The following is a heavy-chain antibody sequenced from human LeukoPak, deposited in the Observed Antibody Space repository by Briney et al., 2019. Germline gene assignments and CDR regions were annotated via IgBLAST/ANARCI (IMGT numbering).Heavy chain of an antibody. CDR3: ARGRGSGHKENWFDP. CDR2: MNPNSGNT. J-gene: IGHJ5*02. V-gene: IGHV1-8*01. Sequence: ASVKVSCKASGYTFTTYDINWVRQATGQGLEWMGLMNPNSGNTDYAQKFQGRVTMTRNTSISTAYMELSSLRSEDTAVYYCARGRGSGHKENWFDPWGQGTLVTVSS. D-gene: IGHD6-19*01. CDR1: GYTFTTYD.